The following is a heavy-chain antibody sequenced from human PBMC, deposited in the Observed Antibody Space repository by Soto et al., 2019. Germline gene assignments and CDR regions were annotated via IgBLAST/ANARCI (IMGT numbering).Heavy chain of an antibody. D-gene: IGHD2-2*01. Sequence: QVSLVQSGAEVKKPGASVKVSCKASGYTFTSYYVHWVRQAPGQGLEWMGIINPSGATTTYAQNFQGRVAMTRDTSTSTVYMELSSLRSEDKAVYYCARRDCFSSSCYFKYWGQGTLVTVSS. CDR3: ARRDCFSSSCYFKY. CDR1: GYTFTSYY. CDR2: INPSGATT. V-gene: IGHV1-46*01. J-gene: IGHJ4*02.